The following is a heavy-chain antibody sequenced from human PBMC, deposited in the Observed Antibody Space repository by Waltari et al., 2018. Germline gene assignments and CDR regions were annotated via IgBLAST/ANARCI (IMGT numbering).Heavy chain of an antibody. V-gene: IGHV1-24*01. CDR1: GYTLTELS. CDR3: ATGGGYCSGGSCSSSNWYFDL. CDR2: FDPEDGET. D-gene: IGHD2-15*01. J-gene: IGHJ2*01. Sequence: QVQLVQSGAEVKKPGASVKVSCKVSGYTLTELSMHWVRQAPGKGLEGMGGFDPEDGETIYAQKFQGRVTMTEDTSTDTAYMELSSLRSEDTAVYYCATGGGYCSGGSCSSSNWYFDLWGRGTLVTVSS.